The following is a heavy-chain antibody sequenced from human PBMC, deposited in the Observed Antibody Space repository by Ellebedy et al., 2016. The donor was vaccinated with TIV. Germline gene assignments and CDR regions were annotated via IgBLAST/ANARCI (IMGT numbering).Heavy chain of an antibody. D-gene: IGHD6-19*01. CDR2: ISPDSRDT. J-gene: IGHJ4*02. Sequence: GESLKISCAATGFTFSDYYMTWIRQAPGKGLELVSYISPDSRDTNYADSVKGRFTISRDNSMTTLYLEMNSLRAEDTAVYYCARDLDKSSGWYGGAAYWGQGTLVTVSS. CDR3: ARDLDKSSGWYGGAAY. V-gene: IGHV3-11*06. CDR1: GFTFSDYY.